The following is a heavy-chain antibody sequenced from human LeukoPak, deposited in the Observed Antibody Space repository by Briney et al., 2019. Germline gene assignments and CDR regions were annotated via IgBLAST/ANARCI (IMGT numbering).Heavy chain of an antibody. D-gene: IGHD4-17*01. Sequence: VRSLRLSRAYSGFTFSAYGMSSVRQARREWQKWVSHISDTVRDTWYANSVKGRFIISRDNSRDTVYLQMSSLRPEDTALYFCAKDNYGGIFASWGQGTLVTVSS. CDR3: AKDNYGGIFAS. CDR1: GFTFSAYG. CDR2: ISDTVRDT. J-gene: IGHJ4*02. V-gene: IGHV3-23*01.